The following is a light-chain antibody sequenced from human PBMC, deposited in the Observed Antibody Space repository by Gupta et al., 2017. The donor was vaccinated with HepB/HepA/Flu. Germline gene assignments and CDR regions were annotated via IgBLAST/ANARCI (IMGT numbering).Light chain of an antibody. V-gene: IGLV1-40*01. CDR1: SPNSGSAYD. Sequence: QSVLPQPPSVSGAPGQRVPISCTGSSPNSGSAYDVHWYQQLPGTAPKLLIFGNSNRHSGGTDRCSGSKSGTSASLAITGLQAEEEDDYYCQSFDSSLRGESWVFGGGTKLTVL. CDR2: GNS. J-gene: IGLJ3*02. CDR3: QSFDSSLRGESWV.